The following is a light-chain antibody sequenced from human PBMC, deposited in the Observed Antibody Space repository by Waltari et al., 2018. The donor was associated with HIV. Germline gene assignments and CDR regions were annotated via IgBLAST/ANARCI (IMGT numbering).Light chain of an antibody. Sequence: QSVLTQPPSASGTPGQRITISCSGSSSKIGSNYVHWYQHLPGTAPKLLIYRNNQRASGVPDRFSGSKSGTSASLAISGLRSEDEAEYYCVTWADRSSGPVVFGGGTKVTVL. CDR2: RNN. CDR3: VTWADRSSGPVV. J-gene: IGLJ2*01. CDR1: SSKIGSNY. V-gene: IGLV1-47*01.